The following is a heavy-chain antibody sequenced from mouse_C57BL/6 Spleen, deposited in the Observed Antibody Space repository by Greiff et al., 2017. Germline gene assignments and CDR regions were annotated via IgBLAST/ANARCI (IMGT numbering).Heavy chain of an antibody. V-gene: IGHV1-82*01. CDR2: IYPGDGDT. Sequence: VQGVESGPELVKPGASVKISCKASGYAFSSSWMNWVKQRPGKGLEWIGRIYPGDGDTNYNGKFKGKATLTADKSSSTAYMQLSSLTSEDSAVYFCARQANWDGGWFAYWGQGTLVTVSA. J-gene: IGHJ3*01. CDR1: GYAFSSSW. D-gene: IGHD4-1*01. CDR3: ARQANWDGGWFAY.